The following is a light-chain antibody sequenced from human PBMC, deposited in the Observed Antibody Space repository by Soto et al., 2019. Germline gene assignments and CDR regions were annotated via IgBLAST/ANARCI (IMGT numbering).Light chain of an antibody. Sequence: DIQMAQSPSSLSASVVDRVTITCRASQDIRNDLGWYQQKPGKAPKRLIYAASSLESGVPARFSGSGSGTDFTLTISCLQSEDFATYYCQQYYSYPRTFGQGTKVDI. CDR2: AAS. CDR1: QDIRND. V-gene: IGKV1-17*01. J-gene: IGKJ1*01. CDR3: QQYYSYPRT.